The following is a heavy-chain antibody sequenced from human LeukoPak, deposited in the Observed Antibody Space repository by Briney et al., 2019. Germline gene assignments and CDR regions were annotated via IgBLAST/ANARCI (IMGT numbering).Heavy chain of an antibody. V-gene: IGHV1-69*01. CDR2: IIPIFGTA. CDR1: GGTFSSYA. Sequence: ASVKVSCKASGGTFSSYAISWVRQAPGQGLEWMGGIIPIFGTANYAQKFQGRVTITADESTSTAYMELSSLRSEDTAVYYCARVSSGWRDFDYWGQGTLVTVSS. D-gene: IGHD6-19*01. J-gene: IGHJ4*02. CDR3: ARVSSGWRDFDY.